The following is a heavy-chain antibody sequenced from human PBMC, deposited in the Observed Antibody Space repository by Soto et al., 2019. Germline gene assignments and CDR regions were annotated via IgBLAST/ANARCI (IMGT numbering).Heavy chain of an antibody. J-gene: IGHJ3*02. CDR3: AKTTDGWFSAFEI. CDR1: GFTFGGYA. V-gene: IGHV3-49*03. CDR2: IRSKAYGGTT. D-gene: IGHD6-19*01. Sequence: PGGSLRLSCTASGFTFGGYAMSWFRQAPGKGLEWVGFIRSKAYGGTTEYAASVKGRFTISRDDSKSIAYLQMNSLRAEDTAVYYCAKTTDGWFSAFEIWGQGTMVTVSS.